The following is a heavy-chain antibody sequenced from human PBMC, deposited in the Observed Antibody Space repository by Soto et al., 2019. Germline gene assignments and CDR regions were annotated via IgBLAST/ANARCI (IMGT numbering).Heavy chain of an antibody. J-gene: IGHJ4*02. CDR3: ARNWNGVDY. Sequence: VQLVESGGGLVQPGESLRLSCEASGCTFSNHWMHWVRQAPGKGPVWVARIKTDGSTTNYADYVKGRFTVSRDNAKNTLFLQMNSLRVEDTAVYYCARNWNGVDYWGQGTLVTVSS. D-gene: IGHD1-1*01. CDR2: IKTDGSTT. CDR1: GCTFSNHW. V-gene: IGHV3-74*01.